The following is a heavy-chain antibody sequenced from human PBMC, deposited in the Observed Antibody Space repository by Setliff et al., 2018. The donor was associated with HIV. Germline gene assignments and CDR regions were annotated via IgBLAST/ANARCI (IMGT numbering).Heavy chain of an antibody. D-gene: IGHD5-18*01. J-gene: IGHJ4*02. CDR2: INHSGST. CDR3: AREQREVSTYYFDY. V-gene: IGHV4-34*01. Sequence: SETLSLTCAVYGGSCSGYYWSWIRQPPGKGLEWIGEINHSGSTNYNPSLKSRVTISVDTSKNQFSLKLRSVTAADTAVYYCAREQREVSTYYFDYWAQGSLVTVSS. CDR1: GGSCSGYY.